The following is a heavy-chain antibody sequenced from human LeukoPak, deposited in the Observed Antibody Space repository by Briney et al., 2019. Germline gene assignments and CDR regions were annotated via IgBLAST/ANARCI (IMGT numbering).Heavy chain of an antibody. V-gene: IGHV4-59*08. CDR3: ARSRMVADTDY. D-gene: IGHD4/OR15-4a*01. J-gene: IGHJ4*02. Sequence: SETLSLTCTVSGGSISSYYWSWIRQPPGKGLEWIGYIYYSGSTNYNPSLKSRVTISVDTSKNQFSLKLSSVTAADTAVYYCARSRMVADTDYWGQGTLVTVSS. CDR1: GGSISSYY. CDR2: IYYSGST.